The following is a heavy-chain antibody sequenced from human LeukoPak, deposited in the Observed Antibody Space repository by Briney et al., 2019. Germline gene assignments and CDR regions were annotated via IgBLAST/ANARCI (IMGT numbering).Heavy chain of an antibody. CDR2: IKQDGSDR. CDR1: GFSFSSYW. CDR3: ARLSDYYSGCYLLYYMDV. Sequence: GGTLRLSCEASGFSFSSYWMTWVRQPPGKGPEWVANIKQDGSDRYSADSAKGRFTISRDNAKNSVYLHMNRVRAEDRALYYCARLSDYYSGCYLLYYMDVWGKGTTVTVSS. V-gene: IGHV3-7*01. J-gene: IGHJ6*03. D-gene: IGHD3-10*01.